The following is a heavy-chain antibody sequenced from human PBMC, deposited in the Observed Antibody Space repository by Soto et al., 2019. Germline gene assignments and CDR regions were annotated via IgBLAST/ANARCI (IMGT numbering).Heavy chain of an antibody. J-gene: IGHJ4*02. CDR1: GFTFSSYS. CDR2: ISSSSSYI. D-gene: IGHD1-7*01. CDR3: ARVGLGNWNFLDY. V-gene: IGHV3-21*01. Sequence: EVQLVESGGGLVKPGGSLTLSCAASGFTFSSYSINWVRQAPVNGLEWVSSISSSSSYIYYADSVKGRFTISRDNAKNSLYLQMTSLRAADTAVYYCARVGLGNWNFLDYWGQGTLVTVSS.